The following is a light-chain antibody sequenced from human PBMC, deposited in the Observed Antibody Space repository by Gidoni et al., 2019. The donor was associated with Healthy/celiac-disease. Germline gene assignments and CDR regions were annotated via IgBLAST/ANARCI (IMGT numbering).Light chain of an antibody. J-gene: IGKJ2*01. CDR1: QSVSSSY. V-gene: IGKV3-20*01. CDR2: GAS. Sequence: EIVLTQSPGTLSLSPGERAPLSCRASQSVSSSYLAWYQQKPGQAPRLLIYGASSRATGIPDRFSGSGSGTDFTLTISRLEPEDFAGYYCQQYGSSPRYTFGQGTKLEIK. CDR3: QQYGSSPRYT.